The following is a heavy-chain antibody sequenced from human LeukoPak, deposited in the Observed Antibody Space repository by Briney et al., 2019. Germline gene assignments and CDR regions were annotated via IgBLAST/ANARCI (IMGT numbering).Heavy chain of an antibody. CDR1: GGSISSSSYY. D-gene: IGHD2-2*01. V-gene: IGHV4-39*07. CDR2: IYYSGST. Sequence: SETLSLTCTVSGGSISSSSYYWGWVRQPPGKGLEWIGSIYYSGSTYYNPSLKSRVTISVDTSKNQFSLKLSSVTAADTAVYYCARDLGYCSSTSCRLVGPWRSWGQGTLVTVSS. J-gene: IGHJ4*02. CDR3: ARDLGYCSSTSCRLVGPWRS.